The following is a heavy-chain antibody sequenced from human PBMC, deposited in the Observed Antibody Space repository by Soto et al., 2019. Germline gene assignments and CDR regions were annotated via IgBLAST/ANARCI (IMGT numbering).Heavy chain of an antibody. CDR2: IKQDGSEK. CDR3: ARVFSRYDFWSGYAFDI. CDR1: GFTFSSYW. Sequence: GGSLRLSCAASGFTFSSYWMSWVRQAPGKGLEWVANIKQDGSEKYYVDSVKGRFTISRDSAKNSLYLQMNSLRAEDTAVYYCARVFSRYDFWSGYAFDIWGQGTMVTVSS. V-gene: IGHV3-7*01. D-gene: IGHD3-3*01. J-gene: IGHJ3*02.